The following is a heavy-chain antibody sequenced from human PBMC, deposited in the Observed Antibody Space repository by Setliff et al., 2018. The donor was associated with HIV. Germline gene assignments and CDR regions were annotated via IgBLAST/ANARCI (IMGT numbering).Heavy chain of an antibody. V-gene: IGHV4-59*11. CDR2: IYYSGST. CDR3: ARDYGYTYGYTFFDS. Sequence: KTSETLSLTCTVSGGSISSHYWSWIRQPPGKGLEWIGYIYYSGSTNYNPSLKSRVIISVDTSKNQFSLKLSSVTAADTAVYYCARDYGYTYGYTFFDSWGQGTLVTVSS. J-gene: IGHJ4*02. D-gene: IGHD5-18*01. CDR1: GGSISSHY.